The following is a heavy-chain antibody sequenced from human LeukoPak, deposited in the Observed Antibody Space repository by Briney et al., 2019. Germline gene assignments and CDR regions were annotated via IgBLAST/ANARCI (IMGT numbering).Heavy chain of an antibody. D-gene: IGHD2-21*02. CDR2: IYYTGST. CDR1: GGSISSSSYY. Sequence: PSETLSLTCTVSGGSISSSSYYWGWIRQPPGKGLEWIAIIYYTGSTYYNPSLKSRVTMSVDTSKNQFSLKLTSVTAADTAVYYCARLRPVVVTAGYFDYWGQGTLVTVSS. V-gene: IGHV4-39*01. J-gene: IGHJ4*02. CDR3: ARLRPVVVTAGYFDY.